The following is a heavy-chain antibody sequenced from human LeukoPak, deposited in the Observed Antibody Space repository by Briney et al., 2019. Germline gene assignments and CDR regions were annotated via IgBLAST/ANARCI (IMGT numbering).Heavy chain of an antibody. V-gene: IGHV1-2*01. CDR1: GYTFTGYY. CDR3: VMLYSSAEGPFDY. J-gene: IGHJ4*02. CDR2: INPYNDNT. D-gene: IGHD6-19*01. Sequence: ASVKVSCKASGYTFTGYYMHWVRQAPGQGLEWMGWINPYNDNTHYAQKFRGRVTITSDRSVSTAYMELSSLRSEDMVVYSCVMLYSSAEGPFDYWGQGTLVTVSS.